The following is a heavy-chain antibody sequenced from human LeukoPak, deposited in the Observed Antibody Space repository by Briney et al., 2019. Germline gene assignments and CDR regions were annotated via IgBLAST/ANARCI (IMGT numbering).Heavy chain of an antibody. J-gene: IGHJ4*02. Sequence: ASVRVSCKASGYTFTAYYMHWVRQAPGQGLEWMGWINPNSGDTRYAQRFQGRVTMTRDTSISTAYMELSRLRSDDTAVYYCTTSWIQVYYFDYWGEGTLIIVSS. CDR1: GYTFTAYY. D-gene: IGHD5-18*01. CDR2: INPNSGDT. CDR3: TTSWIQVYYFDY. V-gene: IGHV1-2*02.